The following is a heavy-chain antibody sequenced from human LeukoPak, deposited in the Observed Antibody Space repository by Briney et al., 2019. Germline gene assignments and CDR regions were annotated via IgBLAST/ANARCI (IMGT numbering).Heavy chain of an antibody. CDR1: GGSISSSSYY. Sequence: SETLSLTCTVSGGSISSSSYYWGWIRQPPGKGLEWIGSIYYSGSTYYNPSLKSRVTISVDTSKNQFSLKLSSVTAADTAVYYCARDTLSVGSGYYYYYYYGMDVWGQGTTVTVSS. CDR3: ARDTLSVGSGYYYYYYYGMDV. D-gene: IGHD3-22*01. CDR2: IYYSGST. V-gene: IGHV4-39*07. J-gene: IGHJ6*02.